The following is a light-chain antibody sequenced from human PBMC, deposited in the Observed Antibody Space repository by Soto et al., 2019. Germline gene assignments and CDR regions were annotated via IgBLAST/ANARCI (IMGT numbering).Light chain of an antibody. J-gene: IGLJ3*02. CDR3: AAWDDSLNGPV. Sequence: QPVLTQPPSASGTPGQRVTISCSGSSSSIGSNTVNWYQLLPGTAPKLLIYSNNQRPSGVPDRFSGSKSGTSASLAISGLQSEDEADYYCAAWDDSLNGPVFGGGTKVTVL. CDR1: SSSIGSNT. V-gene: IGLV1-44*01. CDR2: SNN.